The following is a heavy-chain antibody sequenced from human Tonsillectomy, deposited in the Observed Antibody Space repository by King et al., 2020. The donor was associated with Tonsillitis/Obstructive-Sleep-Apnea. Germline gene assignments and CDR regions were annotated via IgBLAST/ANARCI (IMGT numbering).Heavy chain of an antibody. CDR3: ARLPQTGVGGRGFFDY. V-gene: IGHV4-39*01. D-gene: IGHD3-16*01. CDR1: GGSISSSGYY. J-gene: IGHJ4*02. Sequence: LQLQESGPGLVKPSETLSLTCNVSGGSISSSGYYWGWIRQPPGKGLEWIGSLYYSGSTNYNPSLNGRVTMSEDTSKNQFSLKLTSVTAADTAVYYCARLPQTGVGGRGFFDYWGQGSLVTVSS. CDR2: LYYSGST.